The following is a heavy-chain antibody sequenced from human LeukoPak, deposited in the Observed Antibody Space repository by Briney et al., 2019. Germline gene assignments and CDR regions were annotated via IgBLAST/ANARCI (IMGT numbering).Heavy chain of an antibody. CDR2: INAGNGNR. V-gene: IGHV1-3*01. J-gene: IGHJ4*02. CDR1: GYTFTSYA. Sequence: ASVKVSCKASGYTFTSYAMHWVGQAPGQRLEWMGWINAGNGNRKYSQKFQGRVTITRDTSASTAYMELSSLRSEDTAVYYCARATVLPGSGWRMSMDYWGQGTLVTVSS. CDR3: ARATVLPGSGWRMSMDY. D-gene: IGHD6-19*01.